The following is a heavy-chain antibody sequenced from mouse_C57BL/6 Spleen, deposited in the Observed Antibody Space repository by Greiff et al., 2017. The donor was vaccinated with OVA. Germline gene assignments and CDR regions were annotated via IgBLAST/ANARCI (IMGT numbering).Heavy chain of an antibody. V-gene: IGHV1-18*01. CDR3: ARRFYGSSDFDY. CDR2: INPNNGGT. D-gene: IGHD1-1*01. CDR1: GYTFTDYN. Sequence: EVQLQESGPELVKPGASVKIPCKASGYTFTDYNMDWVKQSHGKSLEWIGDINPNNGGTIYNQKFKGKATLTVDKSSSTAYMELRSLTSEDTAVYYCARRFYGSSDFDYWGQGTTLTVSS. J-gene: IGHJ2*01.